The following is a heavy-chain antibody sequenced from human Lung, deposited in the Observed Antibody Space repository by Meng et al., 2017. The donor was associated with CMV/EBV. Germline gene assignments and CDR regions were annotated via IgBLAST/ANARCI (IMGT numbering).Heavy chain of an antibody. Sequence: VELRESGPALVKPSATQALTCAVSGDSITNHTWWAWVRQPPGKGLEWIGEIPHRGSSAYNPSLKSRVSMSIDKSKNQFSLKLTSVTAADTAVYHCLRRSGGSVWGQGTLVTVSS. CDR2: IPHRGSS. CDR3: LRRSGGSV. D-gene: IGHD3-10*01. CDR1: GDSITNHTW. V-gene: IGHV4-4*02. J-gene: IGHJ1*01.